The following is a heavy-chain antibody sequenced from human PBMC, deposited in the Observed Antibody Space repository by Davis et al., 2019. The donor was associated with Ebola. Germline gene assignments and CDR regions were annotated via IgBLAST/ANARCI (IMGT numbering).Heavy chain of an antibody. J-gene: IGHJ6*02. Sequence: ASVKVSCKASGYTFTGYYMHWVRQAPGQGLEWMGWINPNSGGTNYAQKFQGRVTMTRDTSTSTVYMELSSLRSEDTAVYYCARVLHDSSGYYLNPYYYGMDVWGQGTTVTVSS. CDR1: GYTFTGYY. CDR3: ARVLHDSSGYYLNPYYYGMDV. V-gene: IGHV1-2*02. CDR2: INPNSGGT. D-gene: IGHD3-22*01.